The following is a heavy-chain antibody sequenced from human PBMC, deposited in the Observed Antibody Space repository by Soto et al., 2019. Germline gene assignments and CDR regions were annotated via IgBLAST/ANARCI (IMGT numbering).Heavy chain of an antibody. CDR3: ARPLYYYDSRGYYSP. J-gene: IGHJ5*02. CDR1: GFTFSSYS. V-gene: IGHV3-48*01. D-gene: IGHD3-22*01. CDR2: ISSSSSTI. Sequence: EVQLVESGGGLVQPGGSLRLSCAASGFTFSSYSMNWVRQAPGKGLEGVSSISSSSSTIYYADSVKGRFTISRDNAKNSLSLQMNSLRAEDTAVYYCARPLYYYDSRGYYSPWGQGTLVTVSS.